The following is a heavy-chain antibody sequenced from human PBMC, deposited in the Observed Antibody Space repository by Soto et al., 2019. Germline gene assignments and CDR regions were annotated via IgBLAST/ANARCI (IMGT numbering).Heavy chain of an antibody. V-gene: IGHV4-39*01. J-gene: IGHJ5*02. D-gene: IGHD1-20*01. Sequence: SETLSLTCTVSGGSISSSSYYWGWIRQPPGKGLEWIGSIYYSGSTYYNPSLKSRVTISVDTSKNQFSLKLSSVTAADTAVYYCARSPGGIITGGRGWFDPWGQGTLVTVSS. CDR1: GGSISSSSYY. CDR3: ARSPGGIITGGRGWFDP. CDR2: IYYSGST.